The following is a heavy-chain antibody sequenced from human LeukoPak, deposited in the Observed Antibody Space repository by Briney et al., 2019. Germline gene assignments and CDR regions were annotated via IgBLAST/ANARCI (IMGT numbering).Heavy chain of an antibody. D-gene: IGHD2-21*01. CDR3: AKAPVTTCRGAYCYPFDY. CDR2: ISGSGAST. Sequence: GGSLRLSCAGSGFTFSTHGMNWVRQAPGKGLEWVSGISGSGASTYQAVSVKGRFTISRDSSKNTLFLQMNRLRPEDAAVYYCAKAPVTTCRGAYCYPFDYWGQGTLVTVSS. J-gene: IGHJ4*02. CDR1: GFTFSTHG. V-gene: IGHV3-23*01.